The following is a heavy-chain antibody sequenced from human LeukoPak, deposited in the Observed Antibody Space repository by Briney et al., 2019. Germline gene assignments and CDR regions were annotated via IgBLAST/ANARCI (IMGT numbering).Heavy chain of an antibody. CDR2: ISVSGGST. V-gene: IGHV3-23*01. D-gene: IGHD1-1*01. J-gene: IGHJ3*02. CDR1: GFTFSSYA. CDR3: AKDRAISQPSTTGTIRPHDAFDI. Sequence: GGSLRLSCAASGFTFSSYAMSWVHQAPGRGREWVSAISVSGGSTYYADSVKGRFPISRDNSTNTLYLQMNSLRAEDTDVYYCAKDRAISQPSTTGTIRPHDAFDIWGQGTMVTVSS.